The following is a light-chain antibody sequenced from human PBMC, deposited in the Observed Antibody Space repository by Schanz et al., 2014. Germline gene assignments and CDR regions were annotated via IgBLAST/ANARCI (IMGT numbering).Light chain of an antibody. Sequence: QSALTQPASVAGSPGQSITISCTGTSSDVGGYNYVSWYQQHPGKAPKLMIYDVTNRPSGVSNRFSGSKSGNTASLTISGLQGEDEADCYCASYTSTSIVVFGGGAKLTV. CDR2: DVT. J-gene: IGLJ2*01. V-gene: IGLV2-14*01. CDR1: SSDVGGYNY. CDR3: ASYTSTSIVV.